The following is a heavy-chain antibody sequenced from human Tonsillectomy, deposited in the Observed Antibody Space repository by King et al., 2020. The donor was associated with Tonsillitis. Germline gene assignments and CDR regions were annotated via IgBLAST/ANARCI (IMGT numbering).Heavy chain of an antibody. CDR2: IWYDGSNK. D-gene: IGHD6-19*01. V-gene: IGHV3-33*08. J-gene: IGHJ4*02. CDR3: ARAGIAVAEPPDY. CDR1: RFTFSSYG. Sequence: VQLVESGGGVVQPGRSLRLSCAASRFTFSSYGMHWVRQAPGKGLEWVAGIWYDGSNKYYADSVKGRVTISRDNSKNTLYLQMNSRRAEDTAVYYCARAGIAVAEPPDYWGQGTLVTVSS.